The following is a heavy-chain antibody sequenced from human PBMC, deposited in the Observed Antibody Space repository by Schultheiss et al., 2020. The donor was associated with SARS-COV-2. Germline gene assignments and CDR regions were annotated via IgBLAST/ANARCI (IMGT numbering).Heavy chain of an antibody. Sequence: SETLSLTCTVSGGSISSYYWSWIRQPPGKGLEWIGYIYYSGSTNYNPSLKSRVTISVDTSKNQFSLKLSSVTAADTAVYYCARNLRDGYSSLDYWGQGTLVTVSS. CDR1: GGSISSYY. CDR3: ARNLRDGYSSLDY. J-gene: IGHJ4*02. V-gene: IGHV4-59*01. CDR2: IYYSGST. D-gene: IGHD5-24*01.